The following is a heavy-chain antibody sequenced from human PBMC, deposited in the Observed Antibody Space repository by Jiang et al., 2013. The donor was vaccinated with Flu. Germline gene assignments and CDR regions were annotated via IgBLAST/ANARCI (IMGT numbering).Heavy chain of an antibody. CDR1: GYSFYQLL. D-gene: IGHD6-13*01. J-gene: IGHJ4*02. Sequence: EVKKPGESLKISCKGSGYSFYQLLDRLGAPDARKGLEWMGIIYPGDSDTRYSPSFQGQVTISADKSISTAYLQWSSLKASDTAMYYCARGIAAAGPDYWGQGTLVTVSS. CDR3: ARGIAAAGPDY. CDR2: IYPGDSDT. V-gene: IGHV5-51*01.